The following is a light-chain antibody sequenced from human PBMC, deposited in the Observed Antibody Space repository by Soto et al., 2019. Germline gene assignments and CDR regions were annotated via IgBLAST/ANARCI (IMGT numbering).Light chain of an antibody. J-gene: IGKJ1*01. CDR1: QGIRND. Sequence: AIQMTQSPSSLSASVGDRVTITCRASQGIRNDLGWYQQKPGKAPKLLIYGASILRSGVPSRFSGSGSRTEFTLTVSSLQPEDFATYFCLQDYNFPWTFDQGTKVEIK. V-gene: IGKV1-6*01. CDR2: GAS. CDR3: LQDYNFPWT.